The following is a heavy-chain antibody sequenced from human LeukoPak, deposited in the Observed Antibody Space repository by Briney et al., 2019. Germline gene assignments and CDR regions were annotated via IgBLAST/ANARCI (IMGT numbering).Heavy chain of an antibody. CDR1: GFTFSGHW. D-gene: IGHD1-14*01. CDR2: INQGGSEK. J-gene: IGHJ4*02. CDR3: TRDRSRAEDD. Sequence: GGSLRLSCAPSGFTFSGHWMSWVRQAPGKGLEWVANINQGGSEKYCVDSVKGRFTISRDNANNLLYLQMNSLRGEDTAVYYCTRDRSRAEDDWGQGTLVTVSS. V-gene: IGHV3-7*01.